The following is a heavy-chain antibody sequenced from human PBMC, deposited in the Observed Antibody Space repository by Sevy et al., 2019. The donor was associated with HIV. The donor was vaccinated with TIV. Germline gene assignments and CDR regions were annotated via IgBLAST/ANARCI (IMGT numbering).Heavy chain of an antibody. J-gene: IGHJ3*02. V-gene: IGHV3-48*01. CDR3: AREEYSGSAGAFDI. D-gene: IGHD1-26*01. CDR1: GFTFSSYS. Sequence: GGSLRLSCAASGFTFSSYSMNWVRQAPGKGLEWVSYISSSSTIYYADSVKGRFTISRDNAKNSLYLQMNSLRAEDTAVYYCAREEYSGSAGAFDIWGQGTMVTVSS. CDR2: ISSSSTI.